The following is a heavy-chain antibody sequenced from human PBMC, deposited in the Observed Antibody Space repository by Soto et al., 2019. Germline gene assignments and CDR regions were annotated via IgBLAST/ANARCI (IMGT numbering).Heavy chain of an antibody. CDR3: ARDLSVAGPDY. V-gene: IGHV3-30*03. CDR2: ISYDESDK. J-gene: IGHJ4*02. D-gene: IGHD6-19*01. Sequence: GGSLRLSCAASGFTFRSYSMHWVRQAPGKGLEWVAVISYDESDKYYADSLKGRFTISRDNSKNTLYLQMNSLRGEDTAVYYCARDLSVAGPDYWGQGTLVTVSS. CDR1: GFTFRSYS.